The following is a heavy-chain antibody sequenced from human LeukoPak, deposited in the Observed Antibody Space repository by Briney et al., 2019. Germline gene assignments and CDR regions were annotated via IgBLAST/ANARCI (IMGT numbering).Heavy chain of an antibody. CDR2: ISGSGGNT. J-gene: IGHJ3*02. D-gene: IGHD6-13*01. V-gene: IGHV3-23*01. CDR1: GFTFSSYA. CDR3: ARDWPSEWQHLPDYDAVDI. Sequence: GGSLRLSCAASGFTFSSYAMGWVRQPPGKGLNWVSSISGSGGNTFYADSVKGRFTVSRDNSKNTLYLQMNSLRAEDTAEYYCARDWPSEWQHLPDYDAVDIWGQGTMVTVSS.